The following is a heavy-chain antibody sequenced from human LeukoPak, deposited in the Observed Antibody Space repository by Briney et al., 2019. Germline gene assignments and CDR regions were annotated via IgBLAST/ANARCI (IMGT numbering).Heavy chain of an antibody. V-gene: IGHV4-59*08. CDR3: ASLDIAAAGSFDY. J-gene: IGHJ4*02. CDR1: GGSISSYY. Sequence: SETLSLTCTVSGGSISSYYWSWIRQPPGKGLEWIGYIHYSGSTNYNPSLKSRVTISVDTSKNQFSLKLSSVTAADTAVYYCASLDIAAAGSFDYWGQGTLVTVSS. D-gene: IGHD6-13*01. CDR2: IHYSGST.